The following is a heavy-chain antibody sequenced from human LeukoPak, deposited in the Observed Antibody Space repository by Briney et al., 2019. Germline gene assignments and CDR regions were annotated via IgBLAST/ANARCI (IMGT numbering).Heavy chain of an antibody. CDR3: ARELKPYSGYDLNYYYGMDV. CDR1: GFTFSSYS. V-gene: IGHV3-21*01. Sequence: GGSLRLSCAASGFTFSSYSMNWVRQAPGKGLEWVSSISSSSSYIYYADSVKGRFTISRDNAKNSLYLQMNSLRAEDTAVYYCARELKPYSGYDLNYYYGMDVWGQGTTVTVSS. CDR2: ISSSSSYI. D-gene: IGHD5-12*01. J-gene: IGHJ6*02.